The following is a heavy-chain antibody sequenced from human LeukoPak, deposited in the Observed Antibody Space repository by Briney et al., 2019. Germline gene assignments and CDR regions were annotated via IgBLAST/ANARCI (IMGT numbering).Heavy chain of an antibody. CDR3: ARAYLTQLGVDY. D-gene: IGHD3-10*01. CDR1: GFTFSSYS. J-gene: IGHJ4*02. Sequence: PGGSLRLSCAASGFTFSSYSMNWVRQAPGKGPEWVSSISSSSSYIYYADSVKGRFTISRDNAKNSLYLQMNSLRAEDTAVYYCARAYLTQLGVDYWGQGTLVTVSS. V-gene: IGHV3-21*01. CDR2: ISSSSSYI.